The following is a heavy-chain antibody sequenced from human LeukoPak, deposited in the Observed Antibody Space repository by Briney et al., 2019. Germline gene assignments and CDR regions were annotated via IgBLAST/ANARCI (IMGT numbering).Heavy chain of an antibody. CDR2: IYYTGST. V-gene: IGHV4-39*01. Sequence: SETLSLTCTVSGDSVSDTIYYWGWIRQPPGQGLQLIGNIYYTGSTYYNPSLRSRVTMSVDTSKNQFSLKMSSVAAADTAVYYCARLSKGRFFDYVFDFWGQGTLLTVPS. CDR1: GDSVSDTIYY. J-gene: IGHJ4*02. D-gene: IGHD3-9*01. CDR3: ARLSKGRFFDYVFDF.